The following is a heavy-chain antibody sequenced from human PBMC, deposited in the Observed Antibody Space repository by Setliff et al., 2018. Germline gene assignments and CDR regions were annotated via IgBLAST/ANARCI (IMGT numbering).Heavy chain of an antibody. CDR3: ARTDGTNLGYFDN. V-gene: IGHV3-30*07. D-gene: IGHD2-8*01. CDR2: TSYDGGIE. CDR1: GFTFSTYA. J-gene: IGHJ4*02. Sequence: PGGSLRLSCAASGFTFSTYALHWFRQAPGKGLEWVALTSYDGGIEDYADSVKGRFTISRDNAENSLYLQMTSLRAEDTAVYYCARTDGTNLGYFDNWGQGTLVTVSS.